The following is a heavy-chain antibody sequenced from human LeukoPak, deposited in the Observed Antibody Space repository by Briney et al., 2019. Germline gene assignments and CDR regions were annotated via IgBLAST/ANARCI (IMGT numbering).Heavy chain of an antibody. D-gene: IGHD3-16*01. Sequence: GGSLRLSCAASGFTFSSYAMSWVRQAPGKGLEWVSAISGSGGSTYYADSVKGRFTISRDDSKNTLYLQMNSLRAEDTAVYYCANGGYYYYYMDVWGKGTTVTVSS. CDR1: GFTFSSYA. CDR3: ANGGYYYYYMDV. V-gene: IGHV3-23*01. J-gene: IGHJ6*03. CDR2: ISGSGGST.